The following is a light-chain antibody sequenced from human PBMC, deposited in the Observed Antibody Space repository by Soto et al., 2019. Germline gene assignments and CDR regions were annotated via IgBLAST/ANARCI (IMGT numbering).Light chain of an antibody. Sequence: QSVLTQPPSVSAAPGQKVTISCSGNSSNIGSNDVSWYQQLPGKAPKLLIYENSQRPSGIPDRFSGSKSGTSATLGITGLQTGDEADYYCGTWDSSLIALFGTGTKVPVL. CDR1: SSNIGSND. J-gene: IGLJ1*01. CDR3: GTWDSSLIAL. CDR2: ENS. V-gene: IGLV1-51*02.